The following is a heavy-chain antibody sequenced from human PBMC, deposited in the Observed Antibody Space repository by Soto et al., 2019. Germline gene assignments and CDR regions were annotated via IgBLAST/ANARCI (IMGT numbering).Heavy chain of an antibody. D-gene: IGHD3-22*01. CDR1: GFTFSSYA. Sequence: GGSLRLSCAASGFTFSSYAMHWVRQAPGKGLEWVAVISYDGGNKYYADSVKGRFTISRDNSKNTLYLQMNSLRAEDTAVYYCARGWTDYYDSSGYSHTYDYWGQGTLVTVSS. V-gene: IGHV3-30-3*01. CDR3: ARGWTDYYDSSGYSHTYDY. J-gene: IGHJ4*02. CDR2: ISYDGGNK.